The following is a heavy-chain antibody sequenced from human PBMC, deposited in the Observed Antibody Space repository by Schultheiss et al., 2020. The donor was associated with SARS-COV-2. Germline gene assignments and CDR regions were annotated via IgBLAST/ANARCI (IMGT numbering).Heavy chain of an antibody. D-gene: IGHD6-19*01. CDR2: IGTAGDT. CDR1: GFTFSGSA. J-gene: IGHJ4*02. CDR3: AKSQWLVPIDY. Sequence: GGSLRLSCAASGFTFSGSAMHWVRQATGKGLELVSAIGTAGDTYYPGSVKGRFTISRDNSKNTLYLQMNSLRAEDTAVYYCAKSQWLVPIDYWGQGTLVTVSS. V-gene: IGHV3-13*01.